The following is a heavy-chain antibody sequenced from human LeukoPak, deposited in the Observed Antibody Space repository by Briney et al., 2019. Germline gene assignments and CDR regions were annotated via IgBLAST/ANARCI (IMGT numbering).Heavy chain of an antibody. CDR1: GFTFSSYA. D-gene: IGHD6-19*01. J-gene: IGHJ4*02. CDR3: AKRIYGWYQIDY. V-gene: IGHV3-23*01. CDR2: ITGPGEGT. Sequence: GGSLRLSCAASGFTFSSYAMSWVRQAPGKGLEWVSAITGPGEGTFYADSVKGRFTISRDNSKDILFLQMNSLRAEDTAVYYCAKRIYGWYQIDYWGQGTLVTVSS.